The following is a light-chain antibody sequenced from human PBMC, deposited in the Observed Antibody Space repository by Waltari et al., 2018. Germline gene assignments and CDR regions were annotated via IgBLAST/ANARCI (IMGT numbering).Light chain of an antibody. Sequence: SALTQPASVSASPGQSITIPCTGTSSDDGGYNFVSWYQQHPGKAPQVIIFEISKRPSGVSNRFSGSKSGNTASLTISGLQAEDEANYYCCAYVGYSTWVFGGGTKLTVV. J-gene: IGLJ3*02. CDR2: EIS. CDR1: SSDDGGYNF. V-gene: IGLV2-23*02. CDR3: CAYVGYSTWV.